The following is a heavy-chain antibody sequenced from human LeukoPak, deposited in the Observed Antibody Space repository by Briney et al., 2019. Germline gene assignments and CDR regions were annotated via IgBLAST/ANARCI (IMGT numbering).Heavy chain of an antibody. V-gene: IGHV1-18*01. CDR1: GYTLTELS. Sequence: ASVKVSCKVSGYTLTELSMHWVRQAPGKGLEWMGWISAYNGNTNYAQKLQGRVTMTTDTSTSTAYMELRSLRSDDTAVYYCARYKEGFDPWGQGTLVTVSS. CDR2: ISAYNGNT. CDR3: ARYKEGFDP. J-gene: IGHJ5*02. D-gene: IGHD1-14*01.